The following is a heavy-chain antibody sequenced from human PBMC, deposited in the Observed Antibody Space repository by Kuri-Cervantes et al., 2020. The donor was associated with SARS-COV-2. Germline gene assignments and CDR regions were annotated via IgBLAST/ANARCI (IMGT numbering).Heavy chain of an antibody. CDR2: IRSKGNNYAT. CDR3: ASAKVCADDYYYYYMDV. Sequence: GESLKIPCAVSGFRFSDSAMHWVRQASGRGLEWIGGIRSKGNNYATVYAPSVKGRFTISRDDSKNQVYLQMNSLKTEDTAVYYCASAKVCADDYYYYYMDVWGKGTTVTVSS. V-gene: IGHV3-73*01. CDR1: GFRFSDSA. J-gene: IGHJ6*03. D-gene: IGHD4/OR15-4a*01.